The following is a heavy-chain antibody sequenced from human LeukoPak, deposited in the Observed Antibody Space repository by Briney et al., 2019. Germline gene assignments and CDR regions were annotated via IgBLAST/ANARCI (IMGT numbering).Heavy chain of an antibody. D-gene: IGHD2-15*01. Sequence: SETLSLTCTVSGGSMNNYYWNWIRQSAGKGLEWIGYIYTRGTTNYNPSLKSRLTMSVDTSRNQLSLKLSSVTAADTAVYYCARADRGYCSGASCYGFDPWGQGTLVTVSS. V-gene: IGHV4-4*07. CDR2: IYTRGTT. J-gene: IGHJ5*02. CDR1: GGSMNNYY. CDR3: ARADRGYCSGASCYGFDP.